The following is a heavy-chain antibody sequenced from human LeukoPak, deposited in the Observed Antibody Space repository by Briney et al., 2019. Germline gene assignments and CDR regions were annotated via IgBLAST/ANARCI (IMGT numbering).Heavy chain of an antibody. CDR2: TNSDGSST. Sequence: PGGSLRLSCAASGFTFSSYWMHWVRQAPGKRLVWVSRTNSDGSSTTYADSVKGRFTISRDNAKNSLYLQMNSLRAEDTAVYYCARGGDSGSSGNFDYWGQGTLVTVSS. CDR1: GFTFSSYW. D-gene: IGHD1-26*01. J-gene: IGHJ4*02. CDR3: ARGGDSGSSGNFDY. V-gene: IGHV3-74*01.